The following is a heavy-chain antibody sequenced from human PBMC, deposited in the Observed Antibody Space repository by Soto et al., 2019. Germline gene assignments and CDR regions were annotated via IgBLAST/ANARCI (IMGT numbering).Heavy chain of an antibody. CDR1: GGTFSSYT. V-gene: IGHV1-69*08. J-gene: IGHJ6*02. D-gene: IGHD4-17*01. Sequence: QVLLVQSGAEVKKPGSSVKVSCKASGGTFSSYTISWVRQAPGQGLEWMGRIIPILGIANYAQKFQGRVTITADKSTSTAYMELSSQRSEDTAVYYCARDREPTVTTVYGMDVWGQGTTVTVSS. CDR2: IIPILGIA. CDR3: ARDREPTVTTVYGMDV.